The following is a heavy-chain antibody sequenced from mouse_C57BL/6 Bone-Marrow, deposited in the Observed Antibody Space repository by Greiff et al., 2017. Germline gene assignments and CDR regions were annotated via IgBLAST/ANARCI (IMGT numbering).Heavy chain of an antibody. CDR3: ARDGDAFDY. Sequence: QVQLQQSGPELVRPGASVKISCKAPGYTFTSHWMPWVRQRPGQGLEWIGEIFPGSGSTYYNEKFQGKATLPVDKSSSTAYMQLSSRTSEDAAVYYCARDGDAFDYGGQGTTLTVSS. CDR2: IFPGSGST. CDR1: GYTFTSHW. D-gene: IGHD3-3*01. J-gene: IGHJ2*01. V-gene: IGHV1-56*01.